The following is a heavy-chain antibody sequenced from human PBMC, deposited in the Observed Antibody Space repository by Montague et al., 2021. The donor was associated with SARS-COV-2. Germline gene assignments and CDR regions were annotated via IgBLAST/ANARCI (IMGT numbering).Heavy chain of an antibody. CDR3: ARINPTGVDF. CDR2: ISYTGST. Sequence: SETLSLTCTVSGGSISNFYWTWIRSPPGKGLDWIGSISYTGSTTXNPPLKSRVDISVDTSKNQCSLKLTSVTAADTAFYYCARINPTGVDFWGQGTLVTVSS. V-gene: IGHV4-59*12. D-gene: IGHD1-14*01. CDR1: GGSISNFY. J-gene: IGHJ4*02.